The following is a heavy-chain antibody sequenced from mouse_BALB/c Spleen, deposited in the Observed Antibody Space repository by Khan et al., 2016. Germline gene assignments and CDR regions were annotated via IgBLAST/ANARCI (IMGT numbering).Heavy chain of an antibody. V-gene: IGHV5-4*02. CDR1: GFTFSDYY. J-gene: IGHJ3*01. Sequence: EVELVESGGGLVKPGGSLKLSCAASGFTFSDYYMYWVRQTPEKRLEWVATISDGGSYTYYPDSVKGRFTISRDNAKNNLYLHMSSLKSEDTAMYYCAREGVRRGFAYWGQGTLVTVSA. CDR2: ISDGGSYT. D-gene: IGHD2-14*01. CDR3: AREGVRRGFAY.